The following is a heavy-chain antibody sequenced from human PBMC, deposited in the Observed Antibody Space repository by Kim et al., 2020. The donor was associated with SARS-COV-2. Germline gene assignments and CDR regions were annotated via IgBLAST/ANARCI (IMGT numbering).Heavy chain of an antibody. CDR2: IIPIFGTA. V-gene: IGHV1-69*13. J-gene: IGHJ3*02. CDR3: ARGMATDRAYDSSGPNQGDAFDI. Sequence: SVKVSCKASGGTFSSYAISWVRQAPGQGLEWMGGIIPIFGTANYAQKFQGRVTITADESTSTAYMELSSLRSEDTAVYYCARGMATDRAYDSSGPNQGDAFDIWGQGTMVTVSS. CDR1: GGTFSSYA. D-gene: IGHD3-22*01.